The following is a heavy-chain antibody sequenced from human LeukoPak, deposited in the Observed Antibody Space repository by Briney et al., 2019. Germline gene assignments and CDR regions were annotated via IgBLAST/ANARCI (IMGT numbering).Heavy chain of an antibody. Sequence: GGSLRLSCAASGFTFSTYEMNWVRQAPGKGLEWVSYISSTGTNIYYADSVKGRFTISRDNAKNSLYLLMNSLRTEDTAVYYCAATYYYDGSGDYWGQGTLVTVSS. V-gene: IGHV3-48*03. CDR1: GFTFSTYE. CDR2: ISSTGTNI. D-gene: IGHD3-22*01. CDR3: AATYYYDGSGDY. J-gene: IGHJ4*02.